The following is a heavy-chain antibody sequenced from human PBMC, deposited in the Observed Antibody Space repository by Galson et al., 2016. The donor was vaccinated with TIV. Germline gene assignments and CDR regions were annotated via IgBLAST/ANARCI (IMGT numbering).Heavy chain of an antibody. Sequence: SVKVSCKASGGTFSSYVFNWVRLAPGQGLEWMGGIIPLFRTTNYAQKFQGRVTITADESTNTAYMELNSLRSEDTAVYFCATSLDYSQIFDYWGHGTLVTVSS. D-gene: IGHD4-11*01. V-gene: IGHV1-69*13. CDR3: ATSLDYSQIFDY. J-gene: IGHJ4*01. CDR2: IIPLFRTT. CDR1: GGTFSSYV.